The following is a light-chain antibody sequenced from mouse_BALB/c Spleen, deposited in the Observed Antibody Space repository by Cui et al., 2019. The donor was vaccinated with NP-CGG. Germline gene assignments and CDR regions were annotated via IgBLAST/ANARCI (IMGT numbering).Light chain of an antibody. J-gene: IGLJ1*01. CDR2: GTN. CDR1: IGTITTSNY. V-gene: IGLV1*01. CDR3: ALWYTNHWV. Sequence: VVSQESALTTSPGETVTLTCRSSIGTITTSNYANWVQEKPDHLFTGLIGGTNNRVPGVPARFSGSLIGDKAALTITGAQTEDEAIYFCALWYTNHWVFGGGTKLTVL.